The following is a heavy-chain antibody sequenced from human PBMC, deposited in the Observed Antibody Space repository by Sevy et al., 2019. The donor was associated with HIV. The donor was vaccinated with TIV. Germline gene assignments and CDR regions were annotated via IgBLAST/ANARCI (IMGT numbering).Heavy chain of an antibody. Sequence: GSLRLSCVVSGLTFSSDSMNWVRQAPGKGLEWLAYISSSSRTIYYADSVEGRFTISRDNSKGTLYLQLSSLRAEDTAVYYCARVALTFGGDPYDKHYFMDVWGKGTTVTVSS. V-gene: IGHV3-48*01. CDR1: GLTFSSDS. D-gene: IGHD3-16*01. CDR2: ISSSSRTI. CDR3: ARVALTFGGDPYDKHYFMDV. J-gene: IGHJ6*03.